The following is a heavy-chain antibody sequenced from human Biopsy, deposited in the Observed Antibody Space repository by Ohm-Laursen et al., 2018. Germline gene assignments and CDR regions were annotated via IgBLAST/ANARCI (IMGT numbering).Heavy chain of an antibody. Sequence: SLRLSCAASGFSVSSYDMNWVRQAPGKGLKWISYISETSSHIYNTDSVRGRFTVARDIAKNSLYLQLNSLRVEDTAVYYCARDSSRRAREGGMDVWGQGTTVTVSS. D-gene: IGHD6-6*01. CDR2: ISETSSHI. CDR3: ARDSSRRAREGGMDV. V-gene: IGHV3-21*01. J-gene: IGHJ6*02. CDR1: GFSVSSYD.